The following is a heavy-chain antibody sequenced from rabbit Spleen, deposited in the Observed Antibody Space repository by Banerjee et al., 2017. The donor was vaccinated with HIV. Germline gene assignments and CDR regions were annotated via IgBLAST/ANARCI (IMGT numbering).Heavy chain of an antibody. Sequence: EESGGDLVQPGGSLKLSCKASGFDFSNYGVSWVRQAPGKGLEWIGYIDPIFGITYYANWVNGRFSISRENAQNTVFLQMTSLTAADTATYFCARDGAGGSYFALWGPGTLVTVS. J-gene: IGHJ4*01. CDR2: IDPIFGIT. CDR3: ARDGAGGSYFAL. V-gene: IGHV1S47*01. CDR1: GFDFSNYG. D-gene: IGHD8-1*01.